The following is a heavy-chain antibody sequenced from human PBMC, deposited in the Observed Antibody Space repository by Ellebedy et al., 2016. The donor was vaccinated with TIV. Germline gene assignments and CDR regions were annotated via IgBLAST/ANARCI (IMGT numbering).Heavy chain of an antibody. D-gene: IGHD4-17*01. Sequence: MPSETLSLTCTVSGGSISGNNWSWIRQTPGSGLEWIGHIFYSGSTKYNPSLKSRVTISVDRSKNQFSLKLSSVTAADTAVYYCARLEVGSELDYGDYWKWFDPWGQGTLVTVSS. CDR2: IFYSGST. CDR1: GGSISGNN. V-gene: IGHV4-59*08. CDR3: ARLEVGSELDYGDYWKWFDP. J-gene: IGHJ5*02.